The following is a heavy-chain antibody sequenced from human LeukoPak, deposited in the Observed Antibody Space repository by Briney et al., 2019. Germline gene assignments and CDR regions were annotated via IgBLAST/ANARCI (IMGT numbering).Heavy chain of an antibody. V-gene: IGHV3-53*01. CDR3: ARARLYYYDSSGYQYYFDY. CDR1: GFTVSSNY. D-gene: IGHD3-22*01. J-gene: IGHJ4*02. CDR2: IYNGGST. Sequence: GGSLRLSCAASGFTVSSNYMSWVRQAPGKGLEWVSVIYNGGSTYYADSVKGRFTISRDNSKNTLYLQMNSLRAEDTAVYYCARARLYYYDSSGYQYYFDYWGQGTLVTVSS.